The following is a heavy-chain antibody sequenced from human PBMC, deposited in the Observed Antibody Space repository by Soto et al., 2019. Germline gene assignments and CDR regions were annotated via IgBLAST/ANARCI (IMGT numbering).Heavy chain of an antibody. CDR1: GGTFSSYA. CDR2: IIPIFGTA. J-gene: IGHJ5*02. CDR3: ARYCSGGSCYSDNWFDP. Sequence: AASVKVSCKASGGTFSSYAISWVRQAPGQGLEWMGGIIPIFGTANYAQKFQGRVTITADESTSTAYMELSSLRSEDTAVYYCARYCSGGSCYSDNWFDPWGQGTLVTVSS. D-gene: IGHD2-15*01. V-gene: IGHV1-69*13.